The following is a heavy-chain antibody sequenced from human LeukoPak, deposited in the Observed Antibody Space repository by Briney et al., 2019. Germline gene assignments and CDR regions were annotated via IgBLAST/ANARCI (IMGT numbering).Heavy chain of an antibody. CDR3: ARDEKKYCSGGSCPAYFDY. CDR2: IIPIFGTA. Sequence: SVKVSCKASGGTFSSYAISWVRQAPGQGLEWMGGIIPIFGTANYAQKFQGRVTITADESTSTAYMELSSLRSEDTAVYYCARDEKKYCSGGSCPAYFDYWGQGTLVTVSS. CDR1: GGTFSSYA. D-gene: IGHD2-15*01. J-gene: IGHJ4*02. V-gene: IGHV1-69*01.